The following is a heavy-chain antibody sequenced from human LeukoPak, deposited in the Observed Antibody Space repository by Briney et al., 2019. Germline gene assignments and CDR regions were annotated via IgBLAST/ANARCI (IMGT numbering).Heavy chain of an antibody. Sequence: PGGSLRLSCAASGFTFSSFSMTWVRQAPGKGLEWVSYISSSGSTIYYADSVKGRFTISRDNAKNSLYLQMNSLRAEDTAVYYCAREVLLWFGEFSPFFDYWGQGTLVTVSS. D-gene: IGHD3-10*01. CDR1: GFTFSSFS. CDR3: AREVLLWFGEFSPFFDY. J-gene: IGHJ4*02. CDR2: ISSSGSTI. V-gene: IGHV3-48*04.